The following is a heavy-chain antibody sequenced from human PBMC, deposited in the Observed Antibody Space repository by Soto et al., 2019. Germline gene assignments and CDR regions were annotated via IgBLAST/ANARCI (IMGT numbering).Heavy chain of an antibody. J-gene: IGHJ5*02. D-gene: IGHD6-13*01. Sequence: GASVKVSCKTSGYTFTNNGISWVRQAPGQGLEWMGWISAYNGNTNYAQKLQGRVTMTTDTSTSTAYMELRSLRSDDTAVYYCARRAAANWFDPWGQGTLVTVSS. CDR1: GYTFTNNG. CDR2: ISAYNGNT. CDR3: ARRAAANWFDP. V-gene: IGHV1-18*04.